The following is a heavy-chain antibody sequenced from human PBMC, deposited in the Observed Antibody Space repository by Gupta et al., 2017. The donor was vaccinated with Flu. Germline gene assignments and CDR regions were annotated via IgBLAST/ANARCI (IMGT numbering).Heavy chain of an antibody. Sequence: QVQLQESGPGLVKPSETLSLTCAVSGYSISSGYYWGWIRQPPGKGLEWIGSIYHSGSTYYNPSLKSRVTISVDTSKNQFSLKLSSVTAADTAVYYCARVGKLPSTVGPCCWFDPWGQGTLVTVSS. V-gene: IGHV4-38-2*01. CDR1: GYSISSGYY. J-gene: IGHJ5*02. CDR3: ARVGKLPSTVGPCCWFDP. D-gene: IGHD1-26*01. CDR2: IYHSGST.